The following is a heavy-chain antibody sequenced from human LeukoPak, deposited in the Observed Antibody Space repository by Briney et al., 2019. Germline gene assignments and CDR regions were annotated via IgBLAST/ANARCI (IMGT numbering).Heavy chain of an antibody. CDR2: ISGSGGST. CDR1: GFTFSSYA. Sequence: GGSLRLSCAASGFTFSSYAMSWVRQAPGKGLEWVSAISGSGGSTTYADSVKGRFTISRDNAKNTLYLQMDSLRAEDTAIYYCAKIPSATESFDYWGQGTLVTVSS. V-gene: IGHV3-23*01. CDR3: AKIPSATESFDY. D-gene: IGHD5-12*01. J-gene: IGHJ4*02.